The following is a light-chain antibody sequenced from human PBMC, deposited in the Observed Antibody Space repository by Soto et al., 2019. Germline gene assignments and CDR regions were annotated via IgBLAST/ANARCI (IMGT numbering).Light chain of an antibody. CDR1: SSNIGNNY. J-gene: IGLJ1*01. Sequence: QSVLTQPPSVSAAPGQKVTISCSGSSSNIGNNYVSWYQQLPGTAPKLLIYENNKRPSGILDRFSGSKSGTSATLGITGLQTGDEPDYYCGTWDSSLSAFYVFGTGTKVTVL. CDR2: ENN. V-gene: IGLV1-51*02. CDR3: GTWDSSLSAFYV.